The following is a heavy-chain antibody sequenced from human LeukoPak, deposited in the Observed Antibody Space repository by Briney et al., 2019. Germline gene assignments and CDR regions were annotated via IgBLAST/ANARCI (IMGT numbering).Heavy chain of an antibody. V-gene: IGHV1-3*01. Sequence: ASVKVSCTASGYTFTSYAMHWVRQAPGQRLEWMGWINAGNGNTKYSQKFQGRVTITRDTSASTAYMELSSLRSEDTAVYYCARDLGVLRFLEWPYGMDVWGQGTTVTVSS. CDR2: INAGNGNT. D-gene: IGHD3-3*01. CDR1: GYTFTSYA. J-gene: IGHJ6*02. CDR3: ARDLGVLRFLEWPYGMDV.